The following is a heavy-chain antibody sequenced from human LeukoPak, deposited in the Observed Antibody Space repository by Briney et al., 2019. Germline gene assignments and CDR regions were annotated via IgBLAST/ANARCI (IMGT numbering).Heavy chain of an antibody. CDR1: GFAFSSSW. J-gene: IGHJ4*02. Sequence: GGSLRLSCAASGFAFSSSWMSWVRQAAGKGLEWVANIKQDGSEKYYVDSVKGRFTISRDNTKNSLYLQMDSLRAEDRAVYYCARISTSVAGADYWGQGALVTVSS. V-gene: IGHV3-7*01. CDR3: ARISTSVAGADY. D-gene: IGHD6-19*01. CDR2: IKQDGSEK.